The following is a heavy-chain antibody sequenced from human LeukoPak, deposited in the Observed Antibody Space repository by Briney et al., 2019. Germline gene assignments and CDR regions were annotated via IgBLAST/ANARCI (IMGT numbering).Heavy chain of an antibody. D-gene: IGHD3-3*01. CDR2: ISAYNGNT. J-gene: IGHJ6*03. CDR3: ARASGTPALYYYYYYYMDV. CDR1: GYTFTSYG. V-gene: IGHV1-18*01. Sequence: ASVKVSCKASGYTFTSYGISWVRQAPGQGLEWMGWISAYNGNTNYAQRLQGRVTMTTDTSTSTAYMELRSLRSDDTAVYYCARASGTPALYYYYYYYMDVWGKGTTVTISS.